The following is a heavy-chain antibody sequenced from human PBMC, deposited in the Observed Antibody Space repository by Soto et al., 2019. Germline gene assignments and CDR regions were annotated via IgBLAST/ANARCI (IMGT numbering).Heavy chain of an antibody. V-gene: IGHV4-31*03. CDR1: GGSISSGGYY. CDR3: ARARHDYGDYYGMDV. D-gene: IGHD4-17*01. Sequence: QVQLQESGPRLVKPSQTLSLTCTVSGGSISSGGYYWSWIRQHPGKGLEWIGYIYYSGSTYYNPSLKSRLTISVDTSTNQVALKLSSVTAADTAVYYCARARHDYGDYYGMDVWGQGTTVTVSS. CDR2: IYYSGST. J-gene: IGHJ6*02.